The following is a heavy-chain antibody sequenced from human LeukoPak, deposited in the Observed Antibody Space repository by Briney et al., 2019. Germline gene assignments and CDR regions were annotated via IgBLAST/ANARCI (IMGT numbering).Heavy chain of an antibody. CDR1: GYTFTSYG. CDR3: ARDMEGDVVVVPALDP. CDR2: ISAYNGNT. V-gene: IGHV1-18*01. Sequence: ASVKVSCKASGYTFTSYGISWVRQAPGQGLEWMGWISAYNGNTNYAQKLQGRVTMTTDISTSTAYMELRSLRSDDTAVYYCARDMEGDVVVVPALDPWGQGTLVTVSS. J-gene: IGHJ5*02. D-gene: IGHD2-2*01.